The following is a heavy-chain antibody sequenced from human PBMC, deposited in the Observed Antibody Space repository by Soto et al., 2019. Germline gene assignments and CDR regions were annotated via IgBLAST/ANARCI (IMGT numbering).Heavy chain of an antibody. CDR3: ARHGITMVRGVAHPYYFDY. J-gene: IGHJ4*02. D-gene: IGHD3-10*01. CDR1: GGSISSGGYS. Sequence: SETLSLTCAVSGGSISSGGYSWSWIRQPPGKGLEWIGNIYHSGSTYYNPSLKSRVTISVDTSKNQFSLKLSSVTAADTAVYYCARHGITMVRGVAHPYYFDYWGQGTLVTVSS. V-gene: IGHV4-30-2*03. CDR2: IYHSGST.